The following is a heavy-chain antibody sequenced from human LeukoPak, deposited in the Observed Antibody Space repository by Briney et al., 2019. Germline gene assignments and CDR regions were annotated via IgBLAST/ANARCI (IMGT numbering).Heavy chain of an antibody. CDR2: MNPNSGNT. V-gene: IGHV1-8*01. D-gene: IGHD2-21*01. Sequence: ASVKVSCKASGYTFTSYDINWVRQATGQGLEWMGWMNPNSGNTGYAQKFQGRVTMTRNTSISTAYMELSSLRSEDTAVYYCARGRTPEYAGGGDCFDYWGQGTLVTVSS. CDR3: ARGRTPEYAGGGDCFDY. J-gene: IGHJ4*02. CDR1: GYTFTSYD.